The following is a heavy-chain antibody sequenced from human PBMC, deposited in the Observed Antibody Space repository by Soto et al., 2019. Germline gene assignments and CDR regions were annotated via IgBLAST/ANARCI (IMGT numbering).Heavy chain of an antibody. CDR2: ISGSGGTT. D-gene: IGHD2-15*01. J-gene: IGHJ1*01. CDR3: AKVEDCSDGSCYGKH. Sequence: PGGSLRLSCTASGFTFSRHAMSWVRQAPGKGLEWVSAISGSGGTTYYADSVKGRFTISRDNSKNIYYLQLNSLRAEDTATYFCAKVEDCSDGSCYGKHWGQGTLVTVSS. CDR1: GFTFSRHA. V-gene: IGHV3-23*01.